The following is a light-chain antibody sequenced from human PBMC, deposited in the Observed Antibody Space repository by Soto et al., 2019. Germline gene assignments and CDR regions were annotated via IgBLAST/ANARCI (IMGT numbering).Light chain of an antibody. V-gene: IGKV3-20*01. Sequence: EIVLTQSPGTLSLSPGERATLSCRASQSVSSSDLAWYQQKPAQAPRLLIYGASSRATGIPDRFSGSGSGTDFTLTISRLEPEDFAVYYCQQYGTSPPTFGQGTKVEIK. CDR2: GAS. CDR1: QSVSSSD. CDR3: QQYGTSPPT. J-gene: IGKJ1*01.